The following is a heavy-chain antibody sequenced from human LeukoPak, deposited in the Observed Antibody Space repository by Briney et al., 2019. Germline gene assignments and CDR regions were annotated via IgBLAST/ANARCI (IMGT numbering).Heavy chain of an antibody. V-gene: IGHV4-59*01. CDR2: IYYSGST. Sequence: PSETLSLTCTVSGGSISTYYWNWIRQPPGKGLEWIGYIYYSGSTSYNPSLKSRVTISVDTSKNQISLKLSSVTAADTAVYYCARLYFAYYYYYMDVWGKGTTVTVSS. J-gene: IGHJ6*03. D-gene: IGHD3-9*01. CDR1: GGSISTYY. CDR3: ARLYFAYYYYYMDV.